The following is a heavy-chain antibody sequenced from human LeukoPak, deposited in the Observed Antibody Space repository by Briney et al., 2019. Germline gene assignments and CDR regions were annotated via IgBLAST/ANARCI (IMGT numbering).Heavy chain of an antibody. J-gene: IGHJ4*02. CDR2: IYPGDSDT. V-gene: IGHV5-51*01. Sequence: GESLQISCKGSGYSFTSYWIGWVRQMPGKGLVWMGIIYPGDSDTRYSPSFQGQVTISADKSISTAYLQWSSLKASDTAMYYCARQISYCSSTSCYTHLDYWGQGTLVTVSS. CDR3: ARQISYCSSTSCYTHLDY. CDR1: GYSFTSYW. D-gene: IGHD2-2*02.